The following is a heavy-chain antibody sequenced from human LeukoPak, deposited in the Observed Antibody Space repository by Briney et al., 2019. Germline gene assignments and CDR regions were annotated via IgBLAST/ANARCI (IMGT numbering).Heavy chain of an antibody. Sequence: SETLSLTRTVSVHSISIYYCSWVPQPPAKGLECRVYIYHSGSTNYNPSLKRRVTISVETSKKLFTLKLGYVTAADTAVYYCAKLYSSSDFDYWGQGTLVTVSS. CDR3: AKLYSSSDFDY. CDR1: VHSISIYY. J-gene: IGHJ4*02. D-gene: IGHD6-6*01. V-gene: IGHV4-59*12. CDR2: IYHSGST.